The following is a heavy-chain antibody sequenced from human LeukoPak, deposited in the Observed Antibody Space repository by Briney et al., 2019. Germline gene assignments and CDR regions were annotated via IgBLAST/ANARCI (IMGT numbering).Heavy chain of an antibody. D-gene: IGHD1-1*01. CDR3: AREKGTTGTTAAGAFDI. Sequence: SETLSLTCTVSGYSISSGYYWGWIRQPPGKGLEWIGSIYHSGSTYYNPSLKSRVTISVDTSKNQFSLKLSSVTAADTAVYYCAREKGTTGTTAAGAFDIWGQGTMVTVSS. CDR2: IYHSGST. V-gene: IGHV4-38-2*02. CDR1: GYSISSGYY. J-gene: IGHJ3*02.